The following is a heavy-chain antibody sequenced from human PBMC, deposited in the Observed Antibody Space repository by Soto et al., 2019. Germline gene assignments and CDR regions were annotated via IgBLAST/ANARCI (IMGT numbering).Heavy chain of an antibody. Sequence: GGSLRLSCAASGFTFSSYAMSWVRQAPGKGLEWVSAISGSGGSTYYADSVKGRFTISRDNSKNTLYLQMNSLRAEDTAVYYCAKSGGGVYSGFLPFDYWGQGTLVTVSS. CDR1: GFTFSSYA. D-gene: IGHD5-12*01. CDR2: ISGSGGST. V-gene: IGHV3-23*01. J-gene: IGHJ4*02. CDR3: AKSGGGVYSGFLPFDY.